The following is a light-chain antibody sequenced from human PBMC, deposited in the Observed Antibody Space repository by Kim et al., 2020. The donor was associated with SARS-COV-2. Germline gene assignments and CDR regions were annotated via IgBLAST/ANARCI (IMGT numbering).Light chain of an antibody. CDR1: QTIDNY. CDR2: TAS. CDR3: HQSYRSPDT. V-gene: IGKV1-39*01. Sequence: SASVGDRITITCRASQTIDNYLNWYQQKPGRAPTLLIYTASNLQRGVPPRFSGGGSGTDFTLSISSLRPEDFATYFCHQSYRSPDTFGQGTKLEI. J-gene: IGKJ2*01.